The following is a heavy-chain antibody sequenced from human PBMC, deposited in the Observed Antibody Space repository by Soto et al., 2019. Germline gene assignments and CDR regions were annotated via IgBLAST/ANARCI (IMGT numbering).Heavy chain of an antibody. Sequence: QVQLVQSGAAVKKPGASLKVSCKASGYSFTSYDMNWVRQVPGQGPEWMGWMNPNSANTGYAQKFQGRITMSRDMSTRTAYMELSSLTSEDTAVYYCARGGCLDPHMDVWGRGTTSTVSS. CDR1: GYSFTSYD. CDR2: MNPNSANT. V-gene: IGHV1-8*01. CDR3: ARGGCLDPHMDV. J-gene: IGHJ6*03. D-gene: IGHD2-8*01.